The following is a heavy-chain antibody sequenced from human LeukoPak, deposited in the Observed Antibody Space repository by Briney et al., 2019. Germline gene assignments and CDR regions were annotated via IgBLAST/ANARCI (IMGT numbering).Heavy chain of an antibody. CDR2: IRQDGNER. Sequence: PGGSLRLSCAASGFTFSSYWVTWVRQAPGKGPEWVANIRQDGNERYYVDSVKGRFTISRDNAKNSLYLQMNSLRAEDTAVYYCARSGWFQNWADVDAFDIWGQGTMVTVSS. D-gene: IGHD6-19*01. V-gene: IGHV3-7*01. CDR3: ARSGWFQNWADVDAFDI. J-gene: IGHJ3*02. CDR1: GFTFSSYW.